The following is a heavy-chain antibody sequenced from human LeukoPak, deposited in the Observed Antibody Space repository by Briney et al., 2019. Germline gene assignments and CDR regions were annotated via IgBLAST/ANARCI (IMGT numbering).Heavy chain of an antibody. J-gene: IGHJ6*02. V-gene: IGHV3-30-3*01. D-gene: IGHD2-15*01. CDR3: ARVRHLGDYHGMDV. CDR1: GFTFSSYA. Sequence: GRSLRLSCAASGFTFSSYAMHWVRQAPGKGLGWVAVISYDGSNKYYADSVKGRFTISRDNSKNTLYLQMNSLRAEDTAVYYCARVRHLGDYHGMDVWGQGTTVTVSS. CDR2: ISYDGSNK.